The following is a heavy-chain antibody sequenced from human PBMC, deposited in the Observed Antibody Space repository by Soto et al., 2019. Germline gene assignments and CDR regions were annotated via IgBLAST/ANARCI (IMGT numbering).Heavy chain of an antibody. J-gene: IGHJ4*02. CDR2: INPNTGVT. D-gene: IGHD2-2*01. CDR3: AREFTSSRFAY. V-gene: IGHV1-2*04. CDR1: GYTFTGNY. Sequence: QVQLVQSGAEVKRPGASVKVSCKASGYTFTGNYMHWVRQAPGQGLEWMGWINPNTGVTHYAHKFQGWVTMTRDTSTSTAYMELRSLKFDDTAVYYCAREFTSSRFAYWCQGSLVTVPS.